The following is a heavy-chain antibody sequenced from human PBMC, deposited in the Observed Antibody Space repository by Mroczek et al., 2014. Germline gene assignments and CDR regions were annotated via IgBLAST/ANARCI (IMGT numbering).Heavy chain of an antibody. Sequence: QVQLQQWGPGLVKPSETLSLTCTVSGDSISNYYWSWIRQPPGKGLEWIGYIYYSGSTKYNPSLRSRVTISVDTSKKQFSLKLTSVTAADTAVYYCARAGWSDYPNEALDIWGQGTLVTVSS. V-gene: IGHV4-59*01. J-gene: IGHJ3*02. D-gene: IGHD2-15*01. CDR2: IYYSGST. CDR1: GDSISNYY. CDR3: ARAGWSDYPNEALDI.